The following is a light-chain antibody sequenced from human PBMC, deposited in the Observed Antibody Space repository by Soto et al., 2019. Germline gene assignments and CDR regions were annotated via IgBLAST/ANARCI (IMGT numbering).Light chain of an antibody. CDR3: QQYGSSPR. Sequence: EIVLTQFPGTLSLSPEERATLSCRASQSVSSSYLAWYQQKPGQAPRLLIYGASSRATGIPDRFSGSGSGTDFTLTISRLEPEDFAVYYCQQYGSSPRFGQGTRLEIK. CDR1: QSVSSSY. J-gene: IGKJ5*01. V-gene: IGKV3-20*01. CDR2: GAS.